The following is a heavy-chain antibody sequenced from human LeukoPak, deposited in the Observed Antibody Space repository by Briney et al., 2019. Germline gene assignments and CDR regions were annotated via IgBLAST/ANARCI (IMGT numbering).Heavy chain of an antibody. J-gene: IGHJ3*02. CDR3: ARDIGTAMVLGAFDI. Sequence: LDTLSLTCTVSGGSISSYYWSWIRQPPGKRLEWIGYLYYSGSSNNIPALKTRVTISVDPSKNQFALKLSSVTAADTAVYYCARDIGTAMVLGAFDIWGQGKMVIVSS. V-gene: IGHV4-59*01. CDR2: LYYSGSS. D-gene: IGHD5-18*01. CDR1: GGSISSYY.